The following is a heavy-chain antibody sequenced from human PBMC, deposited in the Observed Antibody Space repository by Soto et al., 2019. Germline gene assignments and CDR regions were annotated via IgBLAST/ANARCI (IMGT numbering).Heavy chain of an antibody. J-gene: IGHJ6*03. CDR1: GFSFGDYA. CDR2: IRSKAYGGTT. V-gene: IGHV3-49*03. D-gene: IGHD3-3*01. Sequence: SLRLSCTASGFSFGDYAMRWSRQAPGKGLEWVGFIRSKAYGGTTEYAASVKGRFTISRDDSKSIAYLQMNSLKTEDTAVYYCTRIFGVVILPYYYYYMDVWGKGTTVTVS. CDR3: TRIFGVVILPYYYYYMDV.